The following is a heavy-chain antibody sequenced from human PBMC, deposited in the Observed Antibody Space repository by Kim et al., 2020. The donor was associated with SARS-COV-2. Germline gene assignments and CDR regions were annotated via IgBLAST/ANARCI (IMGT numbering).Heavy chain of an antibody. V-gene: IGHV3-21*01. D-gene: IGHD6-19*01. J-gene: IGHJ4*02. Sequence: YEDAGKGRFTISRDNAKNSLYLQMNSLGAEDTAVYYCARAYSSGWAYFDYWGQGTLVTVSS. CDR3: ARAYSSGWAYFDY.